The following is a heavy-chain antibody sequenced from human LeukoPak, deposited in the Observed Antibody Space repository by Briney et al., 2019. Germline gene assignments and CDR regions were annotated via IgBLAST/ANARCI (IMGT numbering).Heavy chain of an antibody. D-gene: IGHD4-23*01. CDR1: GFTVSSNY. Sequence: GGSLRLSCAASGFTVSSNYMTWVRQAQGKGLEWVSVLYTSGATYYADSVRGRFTISRDNSKNTLYLQMNSLRAEDTAVYYCARRPITPDYYYMDVWGKGTTVTVSS. J-gene: IGHJ6*03. V-gene: IGHV3-53*01. CDR2: LYTSGAT. CDR3: ARRPITPDYYYMDV.